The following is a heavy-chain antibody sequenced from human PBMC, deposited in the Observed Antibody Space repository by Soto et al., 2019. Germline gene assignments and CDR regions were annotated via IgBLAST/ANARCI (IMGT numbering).Heavy chain of an antibody. CDR2: IYHSGST. J-gene: IGHJ5*02. D-gene: IGHD6-19*01. Sequence: SETLSLTCAVSGGSISSSDWWSWVRQPPGKGLEWIGEIYHSGSTNYNPSLKSRVTISVDKSKNQFSLKLSSVTAADTAVYYCARRYPSSGWYNWFDPWGQGTLVTVSS. CDR3: ARRYPSSGWYNWFDP. CDR1: GGSISSSDW. V-gene: IGHV4-4*02.